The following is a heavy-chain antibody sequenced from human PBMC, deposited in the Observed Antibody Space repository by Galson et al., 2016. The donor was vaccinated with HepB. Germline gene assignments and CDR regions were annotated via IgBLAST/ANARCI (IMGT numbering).Heavy chain of an antibody. CDR3: ARDSSVDTYFYYYMDV. D-gene: IGHD5-18*01. Sequence: TLSLTCTVSGGALNIGTYYWSWIRQPAGKALEWIGRVYTNGSTSYNPSLKSRVTISVDPSKNQFSLKLSSVTAADTAVYYCARDSSVDTYFYYYMDVWGKGTTVAVSS. J-gene: IGHJ6*03. CDR2: VYTNGST. V-gene: IGHV4-61*02. CDR1: GGALNIGTYY.